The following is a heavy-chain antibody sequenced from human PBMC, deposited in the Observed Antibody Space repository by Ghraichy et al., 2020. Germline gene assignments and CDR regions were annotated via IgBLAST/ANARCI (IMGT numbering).Heavy chain of an antibody. Sequence: SGPTLVKPTQTLTLTCTFSGFSLSTSGMCVSWIRQPPGKALEWLARIDWDDDKYYSTSLKTRLTISKDTSKNQVVLTMTNMDPVDTATYYCARHSIAVAADYYSGMDVWGQGTTVTVSS. D-gene: IGHD6-19*01. J-gene: IGHJ6*02. CDR2: IDWDDDK. CDR1: GFSLSTSGMC. CDR3: ARHSIAVAADYYSGMDV. V-gene: IGHV2-70*11.